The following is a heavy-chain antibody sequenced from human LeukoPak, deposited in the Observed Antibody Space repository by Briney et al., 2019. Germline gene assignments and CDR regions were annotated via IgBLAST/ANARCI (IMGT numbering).Heavy chain of an antibody. CDR3: ATDSPVAGDAFDI. D-gene: IGHD6-19*01. CDR2: FDPEDGET. V-gene: IGHV1-24*01. CDR1: GYTLTELS. Sequence: ASVKVSCKVSGYTLTELSMHWVRQAPGKGLEWMGGFDPEDGETIYAQKFQGRVTMTEDTSTDTAYMELSNLRSEDTAVYYCATDSPVAGDAFDIWGQGTMVTVSS. J-gene: IGHJ3*02.